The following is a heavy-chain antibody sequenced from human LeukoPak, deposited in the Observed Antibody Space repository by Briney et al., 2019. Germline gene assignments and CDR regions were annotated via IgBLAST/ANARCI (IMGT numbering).Heavy chain of an antibody. J-gene: IGHJ3*02. CDR2: INPSGGST. Sequence: GASVKVSCKASGYTFTSYYMHWVRQAPGQGLEWMGIINPSGGSTSYAQKFQGRVTMTRGMSTSTVYMELSSLRSEDTAVYYCARDYGGQQTIDAFDIWGQGTMVTVSS. CDR1: GYTFTSYY. V-gene: IGHV1-46*01. D-gene: IGHD3-16*01. CDR3: ARDYGGQQTIDAFDI.